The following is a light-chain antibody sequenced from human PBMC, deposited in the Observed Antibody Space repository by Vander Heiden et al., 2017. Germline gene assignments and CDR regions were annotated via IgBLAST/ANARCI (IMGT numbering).Light chain of an antibody. J-gene: IGKJ1*01. CDR1: QSISSY. CDR3: QQSYSTLRT. Sequence: DIQMPQSPSSLSASVGDRVTITCRASQSISSYLNWYQQKPGKAPKLLIYAASSLQSGVPSRFSVSGSGTDFTLTISSLQPEDFATYYCQQSYSTLRTFGQGTKGEIK. V-gene: IGKV1-39*01. CDR2: AAS.